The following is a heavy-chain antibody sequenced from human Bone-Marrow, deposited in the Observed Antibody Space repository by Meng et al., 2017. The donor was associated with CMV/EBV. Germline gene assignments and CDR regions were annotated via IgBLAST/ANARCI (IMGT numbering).Heavy chain of an antibody. CDR1: GGSFSSSSYY. CDR3: ARAGYCSSISCYHDY. Sequence: SETLSLTCTVSGGSFSSSSYYWGWIRQPPGKGLDWIGSIYDSGSTYYNPSLKSRVTISVDTCKNQFTLKLSSMTAADTAVYYCARAGYCSSISCYHDYWGQGTLVTVSS. V-gene: IGHV4-39*01. D-gene: IGHD2-2*01. J-gene: IGHJ4*02. CDR2: IYDSGST.